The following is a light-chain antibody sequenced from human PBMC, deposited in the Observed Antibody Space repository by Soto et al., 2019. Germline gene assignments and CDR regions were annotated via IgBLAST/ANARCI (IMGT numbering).Light chain of an antibody. J-gene: IGKJ2*01. Sequence: IALTQSPGTLSLSPGERDTLSCRARQRVSSNYVAWYQHKPGQAPRLLIHGASIRATGIPDRFSGSGSGTDFTLTISRLEPEDFAVYYCHQYGTLPYAFGQGTKLQIK. V-gene: IGKV3-20*01. CDR2: GAS. CDR1: QRVSSNY. CDR3: HQYGTLPYA.